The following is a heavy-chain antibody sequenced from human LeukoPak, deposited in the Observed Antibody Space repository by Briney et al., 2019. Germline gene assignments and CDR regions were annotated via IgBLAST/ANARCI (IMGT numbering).Heavy chain of an antibody. CDR3: ARDVYGGTGSFDY. Sequence: PSETLSLTCTVSGGSISSYYWSWIRQPPGKGLEWIGYIYYSGSTNYNPSLKSRVTISLDTSKNQFSLKLSSVTAADTAVYYCARDVYGGTGSFDYWGQGTLVTVSS. V-gene: IGHV4-59*01. J-gene: IGHJ4*02. CDR2: IYYSGST. D-gene: IGHD3-10*02. CDR1: GGSISSYY.